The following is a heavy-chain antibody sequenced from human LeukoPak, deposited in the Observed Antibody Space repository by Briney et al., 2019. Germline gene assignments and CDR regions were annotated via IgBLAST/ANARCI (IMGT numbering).Heavy chain of an antibody. V-gene: IGHV3-11*04. CDR1: GSTFSDYY. D-gene: IGHD3-10*02. J-gene: IGHJ6*04. CDR3: AELGITMIGGV. CDR2: ISSSGSTI. Sequence: GRSLRPSCAASGSTFSDYYMSWIRQAPGKGLEWVSYISSSGSTIYYADSVKGRFTISRDNAKNSLYLQMNSLRAEDTAVYYCAELGITMIGGVWGKGTTVTISS.